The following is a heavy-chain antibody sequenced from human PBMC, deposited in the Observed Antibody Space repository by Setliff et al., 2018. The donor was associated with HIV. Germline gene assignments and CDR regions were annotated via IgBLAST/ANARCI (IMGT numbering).Heavy chain of an antibody. CDR3: AREIGDYYDSSGYYPPTDYYYGMDV. CDR1: GYTFTSYD. J-gene: IGHJ6*02. D-gene: IGHD3-22*01. V-gene: IGHV1-18*01. CDR2: ISAYNGNT. Sequence: EASVKVSCKASGYTFTSYDISWVRQAPGQGLEWMGWISAYNGNTNYAQKLQGRVTMTTDTSTSTAYMEPRSLRSDDTAVYYCAREIGDYYDSSGYYPPTDYYYGMDVWGQGTTVTVSS.